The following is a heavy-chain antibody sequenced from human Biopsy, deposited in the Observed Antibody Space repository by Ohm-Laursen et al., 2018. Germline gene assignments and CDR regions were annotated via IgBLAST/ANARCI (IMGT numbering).Heavy chain of an antibody. Sequence: SLRLSCTASGFTFSDFYTSWIRQAPGKGLEWISYISAAGPAMFCADSVRGRFTISRDNANNLLYLQMDSLRAEDPAVYYCARRRPIDYWGQGILVTVSS. CDR2: ISAAGPAM. CDR3: ARRRPIDY. CDR1: GFTFSDFY. J-gene: IGHJ4*02. V-gene: IGHV3-11*01.